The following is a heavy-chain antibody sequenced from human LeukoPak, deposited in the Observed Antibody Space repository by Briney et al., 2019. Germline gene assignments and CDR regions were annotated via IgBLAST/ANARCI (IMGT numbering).Heavy chain of an antibody. J-gene: IGHJ4*02. CDR3: ATQSPIRFGPKVPFDY. D-gene: IGHD3-16*01. V-gene: IGHV4-39*01. CDR2: IYYSGST. CDR1: GGSISSSSYY. Sequence: PSETLSLTCTVSGGSISSSSYYWGWIRQPPGKGLEWLGSIYYSGSTYYNPSLKSRVTISVDTSKNQFSLKLSSVTAADTAVYYCATQSPIRFGPKVPFDYWGQGTLSPSPQ.